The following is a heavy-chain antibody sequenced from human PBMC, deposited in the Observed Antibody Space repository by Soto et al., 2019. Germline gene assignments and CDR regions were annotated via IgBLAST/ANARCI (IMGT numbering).Heavy chain of an antibody. CDR2: IYYSGST. D-gene: IGHD2-15*01. V-gene: IGHV4-31*03. J-gene: IGHJ4*02. CDR3: ARVANCSGGSCYLPYYFDY. CDR1: GGSISSGGYY. Sequence: SETLSLTCTVSGGSISSGGYYWSWIRQHPGKGLEWIGYIYYSGSTYYNPSLKSRVTISVDTSKNQFSLKLSSVTAADTAVYYCARVANCSGGSCYLPYYFDYWGQGTLVTVSS.